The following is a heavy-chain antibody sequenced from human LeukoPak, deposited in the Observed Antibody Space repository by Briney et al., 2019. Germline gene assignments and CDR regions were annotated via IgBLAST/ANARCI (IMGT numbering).Heavy chain of an antibody. J-gene: IGHJ6*02. Sequence: QSGGSLRLSCAASRFSFSLYNMNWVRQAPGKGLEWVSYISSTGSRIYYADSVKGRFTISRDNAKNLLYLQMSSLRDEDTAVYYCARDYEDKVCFGHMDVWGQGTTVTVSS. CDR2: ISSTGSRI. V-gene: IGHV3-48*02. D-gene: IGHD3-16*01. CDR3: ARDYEDKVCFGHMDV. CDR1: RFSFSLYN.